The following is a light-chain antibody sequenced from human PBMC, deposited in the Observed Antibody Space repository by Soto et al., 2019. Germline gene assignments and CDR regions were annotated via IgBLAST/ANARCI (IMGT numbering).Light chain of an antibody. CDR3: CSYAGSYNYV. CDR2: DVI. Sequence: QSALAQPRSVSGPPGQSVTISCTGTSSDVGGYNFVSWYQQHPGKAPKLMIYDVIKRPSGVPDRFSGSKSGNTASLTISGLQAEDEADYYCCSYAGSYNYVFGTGTKVTVL. J-gene: IGLJ1*01. V-gene: IGLV2-11*01. CDR1: SSDVGGYNF.